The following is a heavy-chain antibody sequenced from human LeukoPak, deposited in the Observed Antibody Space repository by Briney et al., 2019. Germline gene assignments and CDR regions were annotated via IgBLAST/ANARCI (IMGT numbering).Heavy chain of an antibody. J-gene: IGHJ4*02. CDR3: ASRTYYDILTGFDY. V-gene: IGHV4-59*08. D-gene: IGHD3-9*01. CDR2: IYYSGST. Sequence: SETLSLTCTVSGGPISSYYWSWIRQPPGKGLEWIGYIYYSGSTNYNPSLKSRVTISVDTSKNQFSLKLSSVTAADTAVCYCASRTYYDILTGFDYWGQGTLVTVSS. CDR1: GGPISSYY.